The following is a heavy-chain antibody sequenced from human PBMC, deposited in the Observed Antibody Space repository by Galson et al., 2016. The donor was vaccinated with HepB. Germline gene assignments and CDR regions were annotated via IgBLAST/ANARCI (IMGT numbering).Heavy chain of an antibody. V-gene: IGHV1-24*01. CDR1: GYTLTELS. D-gene: IGHD6-19*01. CDR3: SASSPGLYYYDMDV. J-gene: IGHJ6*03. Sequence: SVKVSCKVSGYTLTELSMHWVRQAPGKGLEWMGGFDPEAGETFYAQKFRGRVFMTEDTSTDTAYMELSSLRYEDTAVYYCSASSPGLYYYDMDVWGRGTTVTVSS. CDR2: FDPEAGET.